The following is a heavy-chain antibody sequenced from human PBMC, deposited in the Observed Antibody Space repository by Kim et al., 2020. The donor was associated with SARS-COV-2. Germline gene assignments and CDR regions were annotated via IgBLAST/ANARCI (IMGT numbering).Heavy chain of an antibody. CDR3: TRGAYDYDILTGFFPCGDY. Sequence: GGSLRLSCTASGFTFGDFAMSWFRQAPGKGLEWVGFIRSKDYDETTEYAASVKGRFTISRDDSKSIAYLQMNSLKTEDTAVYYCTRGAYDYDILTGFFPCGDYWGQGTLVTVSS. CDR2: IRSKDYDETT. CDR1: GFTFGDFA. J-gene: IGHJ4*02. D-gene: IGHD3-9*01. V-gene: IGHV3-49*03.